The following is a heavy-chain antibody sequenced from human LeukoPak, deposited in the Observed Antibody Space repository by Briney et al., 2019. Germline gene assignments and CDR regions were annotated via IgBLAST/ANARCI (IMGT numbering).Heavy chain of an antibody. J-gene: IGHJ4*02. CDR3: ARGRGLTYYYDSSGYYYAY. D-gene: IGHD3-22*01. V-gene: IGHV1-8*01. CDR2: MNPNSGNT. CDR1: GYTFTSYD. Sequence: ASVKVSCKASGYTFTSYDINWVRQATGQGLEWMGWMNPNSGNTGYAQKFQGRVTMTRNTSISTAYMELSSLRSEDTAVYYCARGRGLTYYYDSSGYYYAYWGQGTLVTVSS.